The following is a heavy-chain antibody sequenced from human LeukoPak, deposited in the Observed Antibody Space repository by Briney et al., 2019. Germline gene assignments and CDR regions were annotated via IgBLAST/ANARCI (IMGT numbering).Heavy chain of an antibody. CDR2: IYYSGST. CDR1: GGSISSSSYS. V-gene: IGHV4-39*01. J-gene: IGHJ3*02. D-gene: IGHD4-17*01. Sequence: SETLSLTCTVSGGSISSSSYSWGWIRQPPGKGLEWIGSIYYSGSTYYNPSLKSRVTISVDTSKNQFSLKLSSVTAADTAVYYCARRNDYGAFAIWGQGTMVTVSS. CDR3: ARRNDYGAFAI.